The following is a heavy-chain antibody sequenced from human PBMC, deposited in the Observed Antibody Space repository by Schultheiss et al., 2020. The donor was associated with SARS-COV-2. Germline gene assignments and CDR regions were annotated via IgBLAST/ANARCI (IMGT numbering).Heavy chain of an antibody. CDR1: GGSISSSNL. Sequence: SETVSLTCTISGGSISSSNLWSWVRQSPGKGLEWIGEVYYSGSTYYNPSLKSRVTISVDTSKNQFSLKLSSVTAADTAVYYCARQRYGSGRGSPLIDYWGQGTLVTVSS. V-gene: IGHV4-4*02. CDR3: ARQRYGSGRGSPLIDY. CDR2: VYYSGST. J-gene: IGHJ4*02. D-gene: IGHD3-10*01.